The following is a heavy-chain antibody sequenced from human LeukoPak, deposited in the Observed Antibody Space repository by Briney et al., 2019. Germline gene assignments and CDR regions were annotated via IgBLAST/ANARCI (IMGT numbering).Heavy chain of an antibody. Sequence: PSETLSLTCTVSGGSISSYYWSWIRQPAGKGLEWIGRIYTSGSTNYNPSLKSRVTMSVDTSKNQFSLKLSSVTAADTAVYYCARDGEDIAVAGTDWLDPWGQGTLVTVSS. V-gene: IGHV4-4*07. D-gene: IGHD6-19*01. CDR2: IYTSGST. CDR1: GGSISSYY. CDR3: ARDGEDIAVAGTDWLDP. J-gene: IGHJ5*02.